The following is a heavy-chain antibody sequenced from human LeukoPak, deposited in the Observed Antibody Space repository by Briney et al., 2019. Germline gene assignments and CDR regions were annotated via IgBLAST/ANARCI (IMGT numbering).Heavy chain of an antibody. Sequence: SETLSLTCTVSGGSMSSYYWTWIRQPAGKRLEWIGRIYSSENTNYNPSLRSRVTISVDRSKNQFSLKLSSVTAADTAVYYCARDRIVVVVTATSNWFDPWGQGTLVTVSS. V-gene: IGHV4-4*07. CDR1: GGSMSSYY. J-gene: IGHJ5*02. CDR2: IYSSENT. D-gene: IGHD2-15*01. CDR3: ARDRIVVVVTATSNWFDP.